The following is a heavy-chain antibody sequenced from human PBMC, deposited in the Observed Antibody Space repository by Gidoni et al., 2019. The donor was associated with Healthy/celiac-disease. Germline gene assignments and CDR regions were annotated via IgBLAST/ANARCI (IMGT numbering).Heavy chain of an antibody. Sequence: QLQLQESHPGLVKPSETQSHTCTVPGSSISSSSYYWGWIRQPPGKGLDMIGSSYYSGSTYYNPSLKSRVTISVDTSKNQLSLKLSSVTAADTAVYYCARDPRGLLAVADAFDIWGQGTMVTVSS. J-gene: IGHJ3*02. D-gene: IGHD6-19*01. CDR3: ARDPRGLLAVADAFDI. V-gene: IGHV4-39*07. CDR2: SYYSGST. CDR1: GSSISSSSYY.